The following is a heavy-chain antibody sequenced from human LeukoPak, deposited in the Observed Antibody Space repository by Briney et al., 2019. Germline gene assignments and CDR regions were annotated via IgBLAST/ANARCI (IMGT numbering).Heavy chain of an antibody. D-gene: IGHD1-26*01. Sequence: GGSLRLSCAASGFTFSSYEMNWVRQAPGKGLEWVSYISSSGSTIYYADSVKGRLTISRDNSKNTLYLQMNSLRGEDTAVYYCAKRLSGSYCFDYWGQGTLVIVSS. CDR3: AKRLSGSYCFDY. V-gene: IGHV3-48*03. J-gene: IGHJ4*02. CDR2: ISSSGSTI. CDR1: GFTFSSYE.